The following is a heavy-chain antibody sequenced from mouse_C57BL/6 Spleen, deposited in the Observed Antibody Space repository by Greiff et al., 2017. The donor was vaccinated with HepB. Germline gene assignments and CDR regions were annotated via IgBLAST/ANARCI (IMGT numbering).Heavy chain of an antibody. D-gene: IGHD1-1*01. V-gene: IGHV5-17*01. CDR1: GFTFSDYG. Sequence: EVKLMESGGGLVKPGGSLKLSCAASGFTFSDYGMHWVRQAPEKGLEWVAYISSGSSTIYYADTVKGRFTISRDNAKNTLFLQMTSLRSEDTAMYYCARPYGRAMDYWGQGTSVTVSS. J-gene: IGHJ4*01. CDR2: ISSGSSTI. CDR3: ARPYGRAMDY.